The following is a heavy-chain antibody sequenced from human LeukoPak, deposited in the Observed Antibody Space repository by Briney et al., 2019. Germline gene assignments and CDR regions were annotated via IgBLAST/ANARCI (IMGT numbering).Heavy chain of an antibody. J-gene: IGHJ3*02. CDR3: VRASSGPSFDI. CDR2: ISYDGSNK. V-gene: IGHV3-30*03. Sequence: GGSLRLSCAASGFTFSSYGMHWVRQAPGKGLEWVAVISYDGSNKYYADSVKGRFTISRDNSKNTLYLQMNSLRAEDTAVYYCVRASSGPSFDIWGQGTVVTVSS. CDR1: GFTFSSYG. D-gene: IGHD3-10*01.